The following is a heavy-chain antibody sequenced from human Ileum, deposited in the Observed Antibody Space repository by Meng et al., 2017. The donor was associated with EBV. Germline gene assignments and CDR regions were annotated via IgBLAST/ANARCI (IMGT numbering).Heavy chain of an antibody. Sequence: QVLAQDPGPGLVKPSGTLSFTCAVSGGSISSSNWWSWVRQPPGKGLEWIGKIYHSGITIYNPSLKSRVTMSVDNSKNQFSLKLNSMTAADTAVYYCARDPTGGEDHQRVWGQGTLVTVSS. CDR3: ARDPTGGEDHQRV. V-gene: IGHV4-4*02. D-gene: IGHD1-14*01. J-gene: IGHJ4*02. CDR1: GGSISSSNW. CDR2: IYHSGIT.